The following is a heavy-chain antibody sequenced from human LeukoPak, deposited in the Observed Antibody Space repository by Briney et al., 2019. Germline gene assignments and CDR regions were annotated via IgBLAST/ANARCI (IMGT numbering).Heavy chain of an antibody. CDR1: GGSISSSRHY. J-gene: IGHJ4*02. V-gene: IGHV4-39*01. CDR2: ILYSGST. CDR3: VRRVAGSSYRDY. Sequence: SETLSFTCTVSGGSISSSRHYWGWIRQPPGKGLEWIGNILYSGSTNYNPSLKSRVTISVDTSKNQFSLKLSSVTAADTADYYCVRRVAGSSYRDYWGQGTLVTVSS. D-gene: IGHD3-22*01.